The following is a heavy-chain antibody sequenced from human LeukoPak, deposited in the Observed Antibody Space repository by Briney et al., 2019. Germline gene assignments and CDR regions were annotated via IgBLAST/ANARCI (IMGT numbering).Heavy chain of an antibody. D-gene: IGHD3-9*01. J-gene: IGHJ4*02. V-gene: IGHV4-59*01. CDR1: GGSNSSCY. CDR3: ARVPIYDILTGYPYYFDY. Sequence: PSETLSLTCTVSGGSNSSCYWSWIRQPPGKGLEWFGYIYYSGSTNYNPSLKSRVTISVDTSKNQFSLKLSSVTAADTAVYYCARVPIYDILTGYPYYFDYWGQGTLVTVSS. CDR2: IYYSGST.